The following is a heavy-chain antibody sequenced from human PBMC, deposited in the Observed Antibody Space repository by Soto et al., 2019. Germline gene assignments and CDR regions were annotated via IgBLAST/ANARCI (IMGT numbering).Heavy chain of an antibody. Sequence: SVKVSCKASGGTFSSYAISWVRQAPGQGLEWMGGIIPIFGTANYAQKFQGRVTITADKSTSTAYMELSSLRSEDTAVYYCARYVPAAGFHYYYYYGMDVWGQGTTVTVSS. D-gene: IGHD2-2*01. CDR1: GGTFSSYA. V-gene: IGHV1-69*06. J-gene: IGHJ6*02. CDR3: ARYVPAAGFHYYYYYGMDV. CDR2: IIPIFGTA.